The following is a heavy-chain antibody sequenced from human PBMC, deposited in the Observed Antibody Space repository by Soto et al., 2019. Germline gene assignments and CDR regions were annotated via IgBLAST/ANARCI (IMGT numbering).Heavy chain of an antibody. CDR1: GFTFDDYA. CDR2: ISWNSGSI. J-gene: IGHJ6*02. Sequence: DVQLVESGGGLVQPGRSLRLSCAASGFTFDDYAMHWVRQAPGKGLEWVSGISWNSGSIGYADSVKGRFTISRDNAKNSLYLQMNSLRAEDTALYYCAKDGSKGNYYYYGMDVWGQGTTVTVSS. V-gene: IGHV3-9*01. CDR3: AKDGSKGNYYYYGMDV.